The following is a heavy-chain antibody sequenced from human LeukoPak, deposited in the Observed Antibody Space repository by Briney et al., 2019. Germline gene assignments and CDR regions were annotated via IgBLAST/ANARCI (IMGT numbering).Heavy chain of an antibody. CDR2: ISSSSSYI. CDR1: GFTFSSYS. D-gene: IGHD3-16*01. V-gene: IGHV3-21*01. J-gene: IGHJ4*02. Sequence: PGGSLRLSCAASGFTFSSYSMNWVRQAPGKGLEWVSSISSSSSYIYYADSVKGRFTISRDNAKNSLYLQMNSLRAEDTAVYYCARLGGGAMEIDYWGQGTLVTVSS. CDR3: ARLGGGAMEIDY.